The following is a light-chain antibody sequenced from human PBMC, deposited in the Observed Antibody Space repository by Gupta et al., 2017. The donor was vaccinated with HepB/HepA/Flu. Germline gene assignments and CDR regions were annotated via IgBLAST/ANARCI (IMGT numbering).Light chain of an antibody. V-gene: IGLV4-69*01. CDR1: SGHISYA. J-gene: IGLJ2*01. CDR2: VNSDGSH. Sequence: QLVLTQSPSASASLGASVKLTCTLTSGHISYAIAWHQQQPEKGPRYLMTVNSDGSHIKGDGTSDRFSGSSTGVERYLTISSLQPDDEDDYYCQTWGPGIQVFAGGSKVTVL. CDR3: QTWGPGIQV.